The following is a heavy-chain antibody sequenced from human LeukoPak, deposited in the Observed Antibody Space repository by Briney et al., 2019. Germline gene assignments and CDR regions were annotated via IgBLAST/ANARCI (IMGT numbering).Heavy chain of an antibody. V-gene: IGHV3-30-3*01. CDR1: GFTFSSYA. D-gene: IGHD3-9*01. CDR2: ISYDGSNK. J-gene: IGHJ4*02. Sequence: GGSLRLSCAASGFTFSSYAMHWVRRAPGKGLEWVAVISYDGSNKYYADSVKGRFTISRDNAKNSLFLQMNSLRAEDTAVYYCARELDEGFDYWGQGTLVTVSS. CDR3: ARELDEGFDY.